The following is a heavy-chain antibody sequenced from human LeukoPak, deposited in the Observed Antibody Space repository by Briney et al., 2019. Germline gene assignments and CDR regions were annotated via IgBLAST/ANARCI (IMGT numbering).Heavy chain of an antibody. D-gene: IGHD1-14*01. V-gene: IGHV3-13*01. Sequence: GGFLRLSCAASGFTFSSYDMHWVRQATGKGLEWVSAIGTAGDTYYPGSVKGRFTISRENAKNSLYLQMNSLRAGDTAVYYCARGSPESYYGMDVWGQGTTVTVSS. CDR1: GFTFSSYD. CDR3: ARGSPESYYGMDV. J-gene: IGHJ6*02. CDR2: IGTAGDT.